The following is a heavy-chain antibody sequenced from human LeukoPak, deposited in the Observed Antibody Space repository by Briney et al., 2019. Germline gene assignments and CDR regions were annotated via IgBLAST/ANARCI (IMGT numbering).Heavy chain of an antibody. J-gene: IGHJ6*02. D-gene: IGHD6-13*01. CDR2: IWYDGSNK. Sequence: GGSLRLSCVVSGFTFNGCWMNWVRQAPGKGLEWVAVIWYDGSNKYYADSVKGRFTISRDNSKNTLYLQMNSLRAEDTAVYYCARDQQQLVYYYYYGMDVWGQGTTVTVSS. CDR3: ARDQQQLVYYYYYGMDV. CDR1: GFTFNGCW. V-gene: IGHV3-33*07.